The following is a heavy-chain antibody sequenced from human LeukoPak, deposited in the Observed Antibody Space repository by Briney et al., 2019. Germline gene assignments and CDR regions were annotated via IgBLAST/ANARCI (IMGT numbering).Heavy chain of an antibody. V-gene: IGHV1-18*01. CDR1: VYTFTLYG. Sequence: GASVTVSFTSSVYTFTLYGISWLRQPPAQGLEWMGWISGYNDNANNAHKFQGRLTMTTDTSTTTAYMELRNLRSDDTAAYYCARDGTTTDDYWGQGTLVTVSS. CDR3: ARDGTTTDDY. J-gene: IGHJ4*02. CDR2: ISGYNDNA. D-gene: IGHD1-26*01.